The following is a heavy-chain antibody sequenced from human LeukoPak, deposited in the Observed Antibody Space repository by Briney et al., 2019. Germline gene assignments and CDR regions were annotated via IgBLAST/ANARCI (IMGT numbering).Heavy chain of an antibody. CDR1: GFTLSDYY. D-gene: IGHD3-9*01. CDR2: ITPAGST. Sequence: PGGSLRLSCAASGFTLSDYYMTWIRQAPGKGLEWVSYITPAGSTYYADSVKGRFTISRDNAKASLFLQMSNLRADDTALYYCARHYDILTGYYPNWFDPWGQGTLVTVSS. CDR3: ARHYDILTGYYPNWFDP. J-gene: IGHJ5*02. V-gene: IGHV3-11*01.